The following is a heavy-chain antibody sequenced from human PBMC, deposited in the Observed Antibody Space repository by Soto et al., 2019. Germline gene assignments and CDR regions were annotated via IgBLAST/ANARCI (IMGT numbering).Heavy chain of an antibody. V-gene: IGHV4-39*01. J-gene: IGHJ3*02. Sequence: QLQLQESGPGLVKPSETLSLTCTVSGGSISSSSYYWGWIRQPPGKGLEWIGSIYYSGSTYYTPSIKSRVTISGDTSKNQCSLKLSSVTAADTAVYYCARRAVYCSGGSCYVWSFDIWGQGTMVTVS. CDR2: IYYSGST. CDR1: GGSISSSSYY. D-gene: IGHD2-15*01. CDR3: ARRAVYCSGGSCYVWSFDI.